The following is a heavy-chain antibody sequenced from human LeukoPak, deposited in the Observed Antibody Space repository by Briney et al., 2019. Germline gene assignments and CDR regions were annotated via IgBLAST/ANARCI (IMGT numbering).Heavy chain of an antibody. D-gene: IGHD6-13*01. J-gene: IGHJ3*02. Sequence: GGSLSLSCAASGFTFSNYWMHWVRQVPGKGLVWVSRINSDGSSTSYADSVKGRFTISRDNSKNTLYLQMNSLRAEDTAVYYCAREYSSSWYAGSIWGQGTMVTVSS. CDR3: AREYSSSWYAGSI. CDR1: GFTFSNYW. CDR2: INSDGSST. V-gene: IGHV3-74*01.